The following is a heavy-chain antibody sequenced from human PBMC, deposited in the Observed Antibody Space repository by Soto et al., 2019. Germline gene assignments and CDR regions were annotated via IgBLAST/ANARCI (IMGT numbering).Heavy chain of an antibody. V-gene: IGHV1-18*04. CDR1: AYTFISYG. CDR3: ARVYYSDSSGFYPDY. Sequence: ASLKVSCKTSAYTFISYGISWVRQAPGQGLEWMGWINPYNGNTNYPQKLRGIFTMTTDTSTSTAYMELRSLRSDDTAVYYCARVYYSDSSGFYPDYWGQGTLVTVSS. CDR2: INPYNGNT. D-gene: IGHD3-22*01. J-gene: IGHJ4*02.